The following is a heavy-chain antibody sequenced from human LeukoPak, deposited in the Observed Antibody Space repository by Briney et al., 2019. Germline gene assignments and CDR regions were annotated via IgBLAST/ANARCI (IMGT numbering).Heavy chain of an antibody. D-gene: IGHD3-9*01. CDR2: ISGDGSTT. CDR1: GFTFSSYW. CDR3: ARLDILTGNYYYFNF. V-gene: IGHV3-74*01. J-gene: IGHJ4*02. Sequence: GGSLRLSCAASGFTFSSYWWHWVRQAPGMGLVWVSRISGDGSTTSYADSVKGRFTISRDNAKNTLYLQMNSLRAEDTAVYYCARLDILTGNYYYFNFWGQGTLVTVSS.